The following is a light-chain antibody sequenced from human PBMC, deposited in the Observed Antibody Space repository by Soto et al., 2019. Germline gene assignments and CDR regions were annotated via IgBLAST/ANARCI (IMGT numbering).Light chain of an antibody. J-gene: IGKJ5*01. CDR2: GAS. CDR1: QSVSSSY. CDR3: QQYNNWPPYT. Sequence: EIVLTQSPGTLSLSPGERATLSCRASQSVSSSYLAWYQQKPGQAPRLXXYGASTRANGIPDRFSGSGSATDLTLTISSLQSEDFAVYYCQQYNNWPPYTFGQGTRLEIK. V-gene: IGKV3-20*01.